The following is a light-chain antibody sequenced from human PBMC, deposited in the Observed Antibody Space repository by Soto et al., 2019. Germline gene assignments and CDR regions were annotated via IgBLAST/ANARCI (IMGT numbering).Light chain of an antibody. CDR2: EVN. CDR1: SSDVGGYNY. CDR3: SAYTSSDTGV. J-gene: IGLJ1*01. V-gene: IGLV2-14*01. Sequence: QSVLTQPRSVSGSPGQSVTISCTGTSSDVGGYNYVSWYQQHPGKAPKLMIYEVNYRPSGVSNRFSGSKSGNTASLTISGLQAEDEADYYCSAYTSSDTGVFGTGTKVTVL.